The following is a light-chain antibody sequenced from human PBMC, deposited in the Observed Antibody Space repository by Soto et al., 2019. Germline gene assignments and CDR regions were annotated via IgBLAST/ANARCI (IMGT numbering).Light chain of an antibody. V-gene: IGKV3-20*01. J-gene: IGKJ1*01. CDR2: GAS. Sequence: ESVLTQSPGTLSLSPGERATLSCRASQSVSSSYLAWYQQKPGQAPRLLIYGASSRATGIPDRFSGSGSGTDFTLTISRLEPEDFAVYYCQQYGSSPQWTFGQGTEVDIK. CDR3: QQYGSSPQWT. CDR1: QSVSSSY.